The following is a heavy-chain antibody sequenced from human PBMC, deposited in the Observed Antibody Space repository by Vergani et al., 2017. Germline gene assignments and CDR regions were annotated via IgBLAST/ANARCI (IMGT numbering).Heavy chain of an antibody. CDR1: GGTFSSSA. CDR2: IIPIFGTA. D-gene: IGHD2-2*01. CDR3: ARPSIIVVVPAAIPDYYGMDV. V-gene: IGHV1-69*13. J-gene: IGHJ6*02. Sequence: QVQLVQSGAEVKKPGSSVKVSCKASGGTFSSSAISWVRQAPGQGLEWMGRIIPIFGTANYAQKFQGRVTITADESTSTAYMELSSLRSEDTAVYYCARPSIIVVVPAAIPDYYGMDVWGQGTTVTVSS.